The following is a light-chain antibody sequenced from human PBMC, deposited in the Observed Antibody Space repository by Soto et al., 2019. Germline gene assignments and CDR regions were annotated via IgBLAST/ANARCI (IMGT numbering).Light chain of an antibody. Sequence: QSALTQPRSVSGSPGQSVTISCTGTSSDVGGSKYVSWYQQHPGKAPKLMIYDVSERPSGVPDRFSGSKSGNTASLTISGLQAEDEADYYCCSYAGSYTVMFDGGTKLTVL. V-gene: IGLV2-11*01. J-gene: IGLJ3*02. CDR3: CSYAGSYTVM. CDR2: DVS. CDR1: SSDVGGSKY.